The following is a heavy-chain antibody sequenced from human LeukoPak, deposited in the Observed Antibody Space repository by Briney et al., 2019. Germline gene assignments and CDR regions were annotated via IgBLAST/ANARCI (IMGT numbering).Heavy chain of an antibody. CDR1: GFTFRSHD. V-gene: IGHV3-30*03. D-gene: IGHD2/OR15-2a*01. J-gene: IGHJ4*02. Sequence: GGSLRLSCAASGFTFRSHDIHWVRQAPGKGLEWVTVISGDGSRKNCVDSVEGRFTISRDNSKSTLYLQMNSLRADDSAVYYCATKVIDDFDYWGQGTLVTVSS. CDR2: ISGDGSRK. CDR3: ATKVIDDFDY.